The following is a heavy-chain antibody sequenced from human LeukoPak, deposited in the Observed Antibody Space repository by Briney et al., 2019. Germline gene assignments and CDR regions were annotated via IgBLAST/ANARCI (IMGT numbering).Heavy chain of an antibody. CDR3: ARALLRYCSSTSCYWFDP. D-gene: IGHD2-2*01. Sequence: ASVKVSCKASGGTFSSYVISWVRQAPGQGLEWMGGIIPIFGTANYAQKFQGRVTITADESTSTAYMELSSLRSEDTAVYYCARALLRYCSSTSCYWFDPWGQGTLVTVSS. V-gene: IGHV1-69*01. CDR2: IIPIFGTA. J-gene: IGHJ5*02. CDR1: GGTFSSYV.